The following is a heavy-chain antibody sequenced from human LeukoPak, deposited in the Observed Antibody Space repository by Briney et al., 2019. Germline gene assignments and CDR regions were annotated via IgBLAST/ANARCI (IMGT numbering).Heavy chain of an antibody. V-gene: IGHV3-23*01. D-gene: IGHD6-13*01. J-gene: IGHJ4*02. CDR1: GFTFSSYA. CDR2: ISGSGGST. Sequence: PGGSLRLSCAASGFTFSSYAMSWVRQAPGKGLEWVSAISGSGGSTYYADSVKGRFTISRDNSKNTLYLQMNSLRAEDTAVYYCAKDHWRSSSWPKGGPFDYWGQGTLVTVSS. CDR3: AKDHWRSSSWPKGGPFDY.